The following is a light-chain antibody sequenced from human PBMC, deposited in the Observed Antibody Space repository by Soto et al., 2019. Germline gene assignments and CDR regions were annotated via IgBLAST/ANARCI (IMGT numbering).Light chain of an antibody. CDR2: GAS. J-gene: IGKJ4*01. V-gene: IGKV3-15*01. CDR3: QQYNDWLT. CDR1: QSVSSN. Sequence: ETVMTQSPDTLSVSPGERATLSCRASQSVSSNLAWYQQKPGQAPRLLIYGASTRATGIPARFSGSGSGTEFTLTISSLQSEDFAVYYCQQYNDWLTFGGGTKVDIK.